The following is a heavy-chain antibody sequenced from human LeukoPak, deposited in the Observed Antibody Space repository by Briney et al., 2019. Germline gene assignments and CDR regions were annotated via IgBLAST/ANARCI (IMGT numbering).Heavy chain of an antibody. D-gene: IGHD3-10*01. Sequence: PSETLSLTCTVSGGSISSDYWSWVRQPPGKGLELIGCIYYSGSTTYNPSLKSRVTISKVTSNNQFSLKVSSVTAADTAVYYCATIAYYGSGYYMDVWGKGTTVTVSS. CDR1: GGSISSDY. V-gene: IGHV4-59*01. CDR2: IYYSGST. CDR3: ATIAYYGSGYYMDV. J-gene: IGHJ6*03.